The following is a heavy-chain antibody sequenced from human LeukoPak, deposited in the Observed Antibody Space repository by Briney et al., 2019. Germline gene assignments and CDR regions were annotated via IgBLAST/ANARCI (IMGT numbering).Heavy chain of an antibody. CDR2: ISSSSSYI. J-gene: IGHJ4*02. CDR3: TSDFWSGYSFDY. V-gene: IGHV3-21*01. Sequence: GGSLRLSCAASGFTFSSYSMNWVRQAPGKGLEWDSSISSSSSYIYYADSVKGRFTISRDNAKNSLYLQMNSLRAEDTAVYYCTSDFWSGYSFDYWGQGTLVTVSS. D-gene: IGHD3-3*01. CDR1: GFTFSSYS.